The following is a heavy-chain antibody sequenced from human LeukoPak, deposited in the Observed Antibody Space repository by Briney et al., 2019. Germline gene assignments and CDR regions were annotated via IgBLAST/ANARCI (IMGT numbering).Heavy chain of an antibody. D-gene: IGHD1/OR15-1a*01. J-gene: IGHJ6*03. V-gene: IGHV1-69*06. CDR3: AKQGADRQDYYKEV. CDR1: GGSFSSYA. CDR2: IIPIFGTA. Sequence: ASVKVSCKASGGSFSSYAINWVRQAPGQGLEWMGRIIPIFGTANYAQKFQGRVTITEDIVSSTAYMEVNSLTSEDTAAYFCAKQGADRQDYYKEVLGTGTTVIVSS.